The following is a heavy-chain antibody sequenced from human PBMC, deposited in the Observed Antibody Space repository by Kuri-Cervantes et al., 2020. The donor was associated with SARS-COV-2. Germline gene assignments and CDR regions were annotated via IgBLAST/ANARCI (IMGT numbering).Heavy chain of an antibody. J-gene: IGHJ3*02. Sequence: ETLSLTCAASGFTFSSYSINWVRQAPGKGLGWVSSISSSTSYIYYEDSVKGRFTISRDNAKNSLYLQMNSLRAEDTAIYYCARDRSSNWFSTRVAFDIWGQGTMVTVSS. CDR2: ISSSTSYI. D-gene: IGHD6-13*01. CDR3: ARDRSSNWFSTRVAFDI. V-gene: IGHV3-21*01. CDR1: GFTFSSYS.